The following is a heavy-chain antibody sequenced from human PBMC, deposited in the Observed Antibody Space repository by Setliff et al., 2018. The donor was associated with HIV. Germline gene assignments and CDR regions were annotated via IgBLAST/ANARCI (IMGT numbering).Heavy chain of an antibody. V-gene: IGHV1-18*04. J-gene: IGHJ5*02. CDR3: ARGVYCGASCYQGTDH. D-gene: IGHD2-21*01. Sequence: ASVKVSCKTPGYTFINYGITWVRQAPGQGLEWMGWISPYNDYTNYEQSLQGRVRMTTDTSTRTAYMDLRSLRSNDTAVYYCARGVYCGASCYQGTDHWGQGTLVTVSS. CDR1: GYTFINYG. CDR2: ISPYNDYT.